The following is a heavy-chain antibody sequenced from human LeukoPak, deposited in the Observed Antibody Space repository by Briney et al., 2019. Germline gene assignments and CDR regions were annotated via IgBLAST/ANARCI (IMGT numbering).Heavy chain of an antibody. J-gene: IGHJ4*02. CDR2: ISGSGGST. D-gene: IGHD3-10*01. V-gene: IGHV3-23*01. CDR1: GFSFSSYA. Sequence: TGGSLRLSCAASGFSFSSYAMSWVRQAPGKGLEWVSTISGSGGSTYYADSVKGRFTISRDNSKNTLYMQMNSLRAEDTAEYYCAKAGLLWFGELLYHPHFDYWGQGTLVTVSS. CDR3: AKAGLLWFGELLYHPHFDY.